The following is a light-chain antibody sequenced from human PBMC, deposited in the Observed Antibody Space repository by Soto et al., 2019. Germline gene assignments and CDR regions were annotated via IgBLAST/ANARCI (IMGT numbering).Light chain of an antibody. CDR3: QQSYSAPIT. CDR1: QSITNF. V-gene: IGKV1-39*01. J-gene: IGKJ5*01. CDR2: EEY. Sequence: DIQMPRSPCSLSATVGDRVTITCRASQSITNFLHWYQQKPGKAPKLLIFEEYNLESGVPSRFSGTGSGTDFTLTISSLQPEDFATYYCQQSYSAPITFGQGTRLEIK.